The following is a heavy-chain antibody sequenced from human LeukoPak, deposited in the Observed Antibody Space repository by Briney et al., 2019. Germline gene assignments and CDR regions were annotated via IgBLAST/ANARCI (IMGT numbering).Heavy chain of an antibody. Sequence: RASVKVSCKASGYTFTSYGISWVRQAPGQGLEWMGWSSAYNGNRNYAQNFQGRVTMTTDTSTSTAYMELSRLRSDDTAVYYCARDYGSGSYYNRNFFDPWGQGTLVTVSS. V-gene: IGHV1-18*01. CDR3: ARDYGSGSYYNRNFFDP. CDR2: SSAYNGNR. D-gene: IGHD3-10*01. J-gene: IGHJ5*02. CDR1: GYTFTSYG.